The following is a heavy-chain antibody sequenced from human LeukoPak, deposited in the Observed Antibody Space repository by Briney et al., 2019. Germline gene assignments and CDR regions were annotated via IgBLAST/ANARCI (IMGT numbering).Heavy chain of an antibody. CDR1: GFTFSDYS. J-gene: IGHJ6*02. Sequence: GGSLRLSCAASGFTFSDYSMNWVRQAPGKGLEWVASINHNGNVNYYVDSVKGRFTISRDNAKNSLYLQMNSLRAEDTAVYYCARALWSGPVYYGMDVWGQGTTVTVSS. D-gene: IGHD3-10*01. V-gene: IGHV3-7*01. CDR3: ARALWSGPVYYGMDV. CDR2: INHNGNVN.